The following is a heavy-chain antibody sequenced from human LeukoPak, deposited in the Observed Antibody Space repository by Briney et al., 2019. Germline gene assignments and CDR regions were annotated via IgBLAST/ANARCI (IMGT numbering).Heavy chain of an antibody. Sequence: GASVKVSCKASGYTFTGYYMHWVRQAPGQGLEWMGWINPNSGGTNYAQKFQGWVTMTRDTSISTAYMELSRLRSDDTAVYYCARGPPAKTGTRLGIDYWGQGTLVTVSS. D-gene: IGHD1-1*01. CDR3: ARGPPAKTGTRLGIDY. J-gene: IGHJ4*02. V-gene: IGHV1-2*04. CDR2: INPNSGGT. CDR1: GYTFTGYY.